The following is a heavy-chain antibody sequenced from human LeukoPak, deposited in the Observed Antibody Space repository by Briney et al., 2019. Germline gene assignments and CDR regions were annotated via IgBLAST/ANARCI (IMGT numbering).Heavy chain of an antibody. J-gene: IGHJ6*02. CDR3: ARASPGRGYSYGYGYYYYGMDV. Sequence: SETLSLTCTVSGRSIRSYYWSWIRQPPGKGLEWIGYIYYSGSTNYNPSLKSRVTISVDTSKNQFSLKLSSVTAADTAVYYCARASPGRGYSYGYGYYYYGMDVWGQGTTVTVSS. V-gene: IGHV4-59*01. CDR1: GRSIRSYY. D-gene: IGHD5-18*01. CDR2: IYYSGST.